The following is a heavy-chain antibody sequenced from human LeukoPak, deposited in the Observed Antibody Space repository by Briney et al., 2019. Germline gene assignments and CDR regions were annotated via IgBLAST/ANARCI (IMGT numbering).Heavy chain of an antibody. Sequence: SETLSLTCTVSGGSISNYYWSWIRQPPGKRLEWIGYVSYSGSSSSNPSLESRVTISVDMSKNQFSLRLSSVTASDTAVYYCARLQGRGDNYLDYWGQGTLVTVCS. CDR3: ARLQGRGDNYLDY. V-gene: IGHV4-59*08. J-gene: IGHJ4*02. CDR2: VSYSGSS. D-gene: IGHD5-12*01. CDR1: GGSISNYY.